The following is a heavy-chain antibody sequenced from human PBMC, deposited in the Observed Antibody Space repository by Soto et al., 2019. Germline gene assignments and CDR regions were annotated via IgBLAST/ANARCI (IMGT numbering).Heavy chain of an antibody. CDR1: GFTFSLSA. V-gene: IGHV3-23*01. CDR2: INGGGGTT. J-gene: IGHJ4*02. D-gene: IGHD3-9*01. CDR3: AKGPEYDILTGCDY. Sequence: EVHLLESGGGSVQPGVSLRLSCTASGFTFSLSAMSWVRQARGRAQEWVSTINGGGGTTEYADSVKGRFTTSRDNSKGSIHLLMNRLRAADTAVYYCAKGPEYDILTGCDYWGQGALVTVSS.